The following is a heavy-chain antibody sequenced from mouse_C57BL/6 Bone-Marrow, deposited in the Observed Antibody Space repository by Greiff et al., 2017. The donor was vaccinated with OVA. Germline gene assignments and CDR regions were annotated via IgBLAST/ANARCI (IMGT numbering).Heavy chain of an antibody. CDR1: GFTFSSYA. Sequence: EVKLVESGGGLVKPGGSLKLSCAASGFTFSSYAMSWVRQTPEKRLEWVATISDGGSYTYYPDNVKGRFTISRDNAKNNLYLQMSHLKSEDTAMYYCARDDYEDYWGQGTTLTVSS. J-gene: IGHJ2*01. CDR2: ISDGGSYT. V-gene: IGHV5-4*01. D-gene: IGHD2-4*01. CDR3: ARDDYEDY.